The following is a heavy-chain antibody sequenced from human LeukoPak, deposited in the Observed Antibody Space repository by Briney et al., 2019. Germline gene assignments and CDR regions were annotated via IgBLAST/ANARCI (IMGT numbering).Heavy chain of an antibody. CDR2: ITNSGNSK. CDR1: EFTSSSYS. D-gene: IGHD6-13*01. CDR3: ARVAAGPTKY. Sequence: GGSLRLSCAASEFTSSSYSMNWVRQAPGKGLEWVSYITNSGNSKSYADSVKGRFTISRDNSKNTLYLQMNSLRAEDTAVYYCARVAAGPTKYWGQGTLVTVSS. V-gene: IGHV3-48*01. J-gene: IGHJ4*02.